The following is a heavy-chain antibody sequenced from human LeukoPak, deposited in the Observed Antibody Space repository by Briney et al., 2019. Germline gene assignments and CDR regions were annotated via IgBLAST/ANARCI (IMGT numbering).Heavy chain of an antibody. V-gene: IGHV1-2*02. CDR3: ARGPRNYKTSSFDY. CDR1: GYTFTGYY. CDR2: INPNSGGT. Sequence: GASVKVSCKASGYTFTGYYIHWVRQAPGQGLEWMGWINPNSGGTNSAQKFQGRVTMTRDMSTSTVYMELSSLRSEDTAVYYCARGPRNYKTSSFDYWGQGTLVTVSS. D-gene: IGHD5-24*01. J-gene: IGHJ4*02.